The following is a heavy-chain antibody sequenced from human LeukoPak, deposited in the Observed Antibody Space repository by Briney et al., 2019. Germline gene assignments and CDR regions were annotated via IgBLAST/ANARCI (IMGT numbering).Heavy chain of an antibody. J-gene: IGHJ3*02. V-gene: IGHV3-48*02. CDR1: GFTFSSYS. CDR3: AKDAPLRRLRWFIGTFDI. Sequence: GGSLRLPCAASGFTFSSYSMNWVRQAPGKGLEWVSYIGTSNSRIYYAESVKGRFTISRDNSKNTIYLQMNSLRDEDTAVYYCAKDAPLRRLRWFIGTFDIWGQGTLVTVSS. D-gene: IGHD4-23*01. CDR2: IGTSNSRI.